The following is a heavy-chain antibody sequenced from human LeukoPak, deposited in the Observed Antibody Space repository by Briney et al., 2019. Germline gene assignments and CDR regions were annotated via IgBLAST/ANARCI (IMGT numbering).Heavy chain of an antibody. CDR2: IYSGGST. CDR3: ANIAAPPTYYYYYYMDV. Sequence: PGGSLRLSCAASGFTVSSNYMSWVRQAPGKGLEWVSVIYSGGSTYYADSVKGRFTISRDNSKNTLYPQMNSLRAEDTAVYYCANIAAPPTYYYYYYMDVWGKGTTVTVSS. CDR1: GFTVSSNY. V-gene: IGHV3-53*01. D-gene: IGHD6-6*01. J-gene: IGHJ6*03.